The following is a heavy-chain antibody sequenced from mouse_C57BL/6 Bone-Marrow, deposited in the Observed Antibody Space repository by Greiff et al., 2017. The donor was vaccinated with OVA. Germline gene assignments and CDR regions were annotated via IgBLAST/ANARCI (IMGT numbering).Heavy chain of an antibody. V-gene: IGHV14-3*01. D-gene: IGHD2-4*01. Sequence: EVQLQQSVAELVRPGASVKLSCTASGFNIKNNYMHWVKQRPEQGLEWIGWIDPANGNTKYAPKFQGKATITADTSSNTAYLQLSSLTSEDTAIYYCARSDYYDYETYWGQGTSVTVSS. CDR3: ARSDYYDYETY. CDR1: GFNIKNNY. J-gene: IGHJ4*01. CDR2: IDPANGNT.